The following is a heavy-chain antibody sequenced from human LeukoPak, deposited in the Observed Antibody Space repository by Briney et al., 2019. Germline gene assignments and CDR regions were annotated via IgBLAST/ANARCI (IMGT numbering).Heavy chain of an antibody. CDR1: GFTFSDYA. Sequence: PGGSLRLSCAASGFTFSDYALGWVRQAPGRGLEWVATLSGSGAGTYYSDSVQGRFTISRDNSKRTLFLQMNSLRDEDTAIYYCAKSATNYGSGSLYFDYWGQGTLVTVSS. J-gene: IGHJ4*02. V-gene: IGHV3-23*01. D-gene: IGHD3-10*01. CDR3: AKSATNYGSGSLYFDY. CDR2: LSGSGAGT.